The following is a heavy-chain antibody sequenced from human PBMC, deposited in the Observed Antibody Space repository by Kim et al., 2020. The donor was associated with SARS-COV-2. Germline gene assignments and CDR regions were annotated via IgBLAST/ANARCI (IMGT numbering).Heavy chain of an antibody. CDR2: IDLSDSYT. J-gene: IGHJ5*02. D-gene: IGHD3-10*01. Sequence: GESLKISCKGSGYSFTSYWISWVRQMPGKGLEWMGRIDLSDSYTNYSPSFQGHVTISADKTISTANLQWSSLKASETAMYYCARLRPTKNYYGSGTAGWFVPWGQRTLVTVSS. V-gene: IGHV5-10-1*01. CDR3: ARLRPTKNYYGSGTAGWFVP. CDR1: GYSFTSYW.